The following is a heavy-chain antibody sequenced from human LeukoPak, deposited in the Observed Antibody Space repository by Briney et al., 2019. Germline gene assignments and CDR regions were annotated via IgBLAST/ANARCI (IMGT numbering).Heavy chain of an antibody. V-gene: IGHV4-39*01. CDR3: ASTIFGVVTD. CDR2: IYYSGST. CDR1: GGSISSSSYY. J-gene: IGHJ4*02. Sequence: SETLSLTCTVSGGSISSSSYYWGWIRQPPGKGLEWIGSIYYSGSTYYNPSLKSRVTISVDTSKNQFSLKLSSVTAADTAVYYCASTIFGVVTDWSQGTLVTVSS. D-gene: IGHD3-3*01.